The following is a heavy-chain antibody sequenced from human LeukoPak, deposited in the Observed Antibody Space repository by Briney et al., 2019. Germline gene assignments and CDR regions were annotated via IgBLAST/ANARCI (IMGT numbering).Heavy chain of an antibody. V-gene: IGHV4-59*08. J-gene: IGHJ6*02. CDR3: ARGGYCSSARCYPPFLSYGVDV. Sequence: SETLSLTCTVSGGSISSYYWSWIRQPPGKGLEWIGYISNSGSTNYNPSLKSRVTILVDTSKNQVSLKLSSVTAADTAMYYCARGGYCSSARCYPPFLSYGVDVWGQGTTVTVSS. CDR1: GGSISSYY. D-gene: IGHD2-15*01. CDR2: ISNSGST.